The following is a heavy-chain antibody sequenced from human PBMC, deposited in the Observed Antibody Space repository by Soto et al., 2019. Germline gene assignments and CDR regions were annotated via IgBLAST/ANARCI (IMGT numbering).Heavy chain of an antibody. D-gene: IGHD1-26*01. V-gene: IGHV3-23*01. Sequence: EVQLLESWGCLVQPGGSLRLSCAVSGFIISDYGVTWVRQAPGKGLEWVSGFSGGGGGTFYADSVKGRFTISRDDPKNTAYLQMNSLGAEDTAVYYCVRWDGFGDRWGQGTLVTVSS. CDR3: VRWDGFGDR. CDR1: GFIISDYG. CDR2: FSGGGGGT. J-gene: IGHJ5*02.